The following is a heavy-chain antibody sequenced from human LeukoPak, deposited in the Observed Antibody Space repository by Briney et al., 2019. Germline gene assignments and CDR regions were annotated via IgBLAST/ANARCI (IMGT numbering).Heavy chain of an antibody. D-gene: IGHD5-18*01. CDR1: GGSISSSSAY. CDR3: VSPRGFSYGYFDY. J-gene: IGHJ4*02. Sequence: SETLSLTCTVSGGSISSSSAYWGWIRQPPGKGLEWIGSFYYSKNTYYNPSLKSRVTISADTSKNPFSLTLGSVSATDTAVYYCVSPRGFSYGYFDYWGQGTLVTVSS. CDR2: FYYSKNT. V-gene: IGHV4-39*01.